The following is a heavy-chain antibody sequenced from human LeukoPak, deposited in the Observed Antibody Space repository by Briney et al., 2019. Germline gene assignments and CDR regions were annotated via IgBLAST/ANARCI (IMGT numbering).Heavy chain of an antibody. CDR2: ISYDGNNK. CDR1: GFTFSSYP. J-gene: IGHJ4*02. D-gene: IGHD5-12*01. V-gene: IGHV3-30*04. CDR3: ARVDIVATIHVFFDY. Sequence: AGGSLRLSCAASGFTFSSYPIHWVRQAPGKGLEWVAVISYDGNNKYYADSVKGRFTISRDNAKNSLYLQMSSLRAEDTAVYYCARVDIVATIHVFFDYWGQGTLVTVSS.